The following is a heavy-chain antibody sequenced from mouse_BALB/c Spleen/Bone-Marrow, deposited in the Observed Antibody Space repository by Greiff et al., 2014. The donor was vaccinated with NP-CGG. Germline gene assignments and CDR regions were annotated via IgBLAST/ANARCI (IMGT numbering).Heavy chain of an antibody. CDR1: GFTFSSYT. CDR3: ARGIYYYGSSCAY. V-gene: IGHV5-12-2*01. CDR2: FSNGGGST. Sequence: EVQLVESGGGLVQPGGSLKLSCAASGFTFSSYTMSWVRQTPEKRLERVAYFSNGGGSTYYPDTVKGRLTISRDNAKNTLYLQMSSLKSEDTAMYYCARGIYYYGSSCAYWGQGTLVTVSA. D-gene: IGHD1-1*01. J-gene: IGHJ3*01.